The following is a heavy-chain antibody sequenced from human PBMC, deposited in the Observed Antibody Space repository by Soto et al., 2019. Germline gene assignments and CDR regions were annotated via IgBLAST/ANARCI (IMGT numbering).Heavy chain of an antibody. J-gene: IGHJ3*02. Sequence: QVQLVQSGAEVKKPGASVKVSCKASGYTFTSYGISWVRQAPGQGLEWMGWISAYNGNTNYAQKLQGIVTMTTDRSTSAGYVELRSLRFDDTAVYYCAVQDDTPAGAFDIWGQGTMVTVSS. D-gene: IGHD3-22*01. V-gene: IGHV1-18*01. CDR2: ISAYNGNT. CDR3: AVQDDTPAGAFDI. CDR1: GYTFTSYG.